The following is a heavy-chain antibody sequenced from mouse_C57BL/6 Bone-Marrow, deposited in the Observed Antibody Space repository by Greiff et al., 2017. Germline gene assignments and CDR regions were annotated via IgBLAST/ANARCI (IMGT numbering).Heavy chain of an antibody. V-gene: IGHV5-9*01. CDR2: ISGGGGNT. J-gene: IGHJ2*01. CDR1: GFTFSSYT. D-gene: IGHD3-2*02. CDR3: ARHETAQATDY. Sequence: EVMLVESGGGLVKPGGSLKLSCAASGFTFSSYTMSWVRQTPEKRLEWVATISGGGGNTYYPDSVKGRFTLSRDNAKNTLYLQMSSLRSEDTALYYCARHETAQATDYWGQGTTLTVSS.